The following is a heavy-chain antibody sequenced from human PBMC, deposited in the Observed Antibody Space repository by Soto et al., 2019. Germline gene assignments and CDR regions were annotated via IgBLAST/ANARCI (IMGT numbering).Heavy chain of an antibody. J-gene: IGHJ4*02. V-gene: IGHV1-69*13. CDR2: IIPIFGTT. CDR1: GGTFSSHA. CDR3: TSGERRSFEY. Sequence: QVQLVQSGAEVKKPGSSVKVSCKASGGTFSSHAVNWVRQAPGQGLEWMGGIIPIFGTTKYAQRFQDRVTFTADESSGTAYMDLSSLRSEDTAVYFCTSGERRSFEYWGQGTLVSVSS. D-gene: IGHD3-10*01.